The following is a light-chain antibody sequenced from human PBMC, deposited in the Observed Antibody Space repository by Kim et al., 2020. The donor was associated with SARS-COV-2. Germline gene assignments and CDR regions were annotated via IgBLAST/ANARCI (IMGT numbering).Light chain of an antibody. J-gene: IGKJ2*01. V-gene: IGKV3-20*01. Sequence: LSQGGRATLSCRASQSDSSSYLAWYQQKPGRAPRLLIYGASSRATGIPDRFSGSGSGTDFTLTISRLEPEDFAVYYCQQYGSSPYTLGQGTKLEIK. CDR2: GAS. CDR3: QQYGSSPYT. CDR1: QSDSSSY.